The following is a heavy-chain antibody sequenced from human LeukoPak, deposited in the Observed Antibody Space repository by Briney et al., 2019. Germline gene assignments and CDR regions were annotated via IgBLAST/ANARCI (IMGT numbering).Heavy chain of an antibody. CDR2: IRYDGSNK. V-gene: IGHV3-30*02. J-gene: IGHJ4*02. Sequence: GGSLRLSCAASGFTFSSYGMHWVRQAPGKGLESVAFIRYDGSNKYYADSVKGRFTISRDNSKNTLYLQMNSLRAEDTAVYYCARGGQQWLVRGDYFDYWGQGTLVTVSS. CDR3: ARGGQQWLVRGDYFDY. CDR1: GFTFSSYG. D-gene: IGHD6-19*01.